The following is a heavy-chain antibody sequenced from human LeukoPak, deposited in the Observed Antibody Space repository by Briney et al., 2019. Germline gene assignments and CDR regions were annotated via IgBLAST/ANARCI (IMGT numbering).Heavy chain of an antibody. CDR3: TREPFGWELRYDAFDI. Sequence: PGGSLRLSCAASGFTFSSYAAHWVRQAPGKGLEWVAVISYDGSKQYYGDSVKGRFTISRDNSKNTLYLQMSSLRAEDTAVYYCTREPFGWELRYDAFDIWGQGTMVTVSS. CDR2: ISYDGSKQ. CDR1: GFTFSSYA. V-gene: IGHV3-30*04. J-gene: IGHJ3*02. D-gene: IGHD4-23*01.